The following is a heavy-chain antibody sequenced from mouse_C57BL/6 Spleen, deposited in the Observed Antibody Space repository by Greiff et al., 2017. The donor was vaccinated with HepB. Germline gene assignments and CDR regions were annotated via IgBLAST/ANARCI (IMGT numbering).Heavy chain of an antibody. CDR3: AIYYDYENYFDY. Sequence: QVQLQQSGAELVRPGTSVKVSCKASGYAFTNYLIEWVKQRPGQGLEWIGVINPGSGGTNYNEKFKGKATLTADKSSSTAYMQRSSLTSEDSAVYFCAIYYDYENYFDYWGQGTTLTVSS. J-gene: IGHJ2*01. D-gene: IGHD2-4*01. CDR2: INPGSGGT. V-gene: IGHV1-54*01. CDR1: GYAFTNYL.